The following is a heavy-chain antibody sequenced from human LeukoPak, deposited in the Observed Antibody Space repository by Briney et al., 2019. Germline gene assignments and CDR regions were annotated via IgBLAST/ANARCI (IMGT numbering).Heavy chain of an antibody. CDR2: INPDSGGT. J-gene: IGHJ6*03. CDR1: GYTFTGYF. D-gene: IGHD4-11*01. CDR3: ASGYSDYADYYNYYMDV. V-gene: IGHV1-2*02. Sequence: ASVKVSCKASGYTFTGYFMHWVRQAPGQGLEWMGWINPDSGGTNYAQKFQGRVTMTRDTSITTAYMELSRLTSDDTAVYYCASGYSDYADYYNYYMDVWGKGTTVTVSS.